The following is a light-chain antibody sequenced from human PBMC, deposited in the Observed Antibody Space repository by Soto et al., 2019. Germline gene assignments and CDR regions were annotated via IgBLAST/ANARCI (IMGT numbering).Light chain of an antibody. CDR2: DAS. J-gene: IGKJ2*01. CDR3: HQRSTRPGYT. V-gene: IGKV3-11*01. CDR1: QSVTTN. Sequence: EIVLTQSPATLSLSPGERATPSSRASQSVTTNFAWYQQKPGQAPRLLIYDASNRATGIPARFSGSGSGTDFTLTISSLEPEDFAVYYCHQRSTRPGYTFGQGTKLEIK.